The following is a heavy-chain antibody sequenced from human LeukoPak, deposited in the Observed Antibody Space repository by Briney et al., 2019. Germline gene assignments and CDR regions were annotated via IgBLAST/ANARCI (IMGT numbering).Heavy chain of an antibody. J-gene: IGHJ4*02. CDR3: ARGGYYDSSGSDY. CDR1: GFTFSSYW. V-gene: IGHV3-74*01. CDR2: INSDGSST. D-gene: IGHD3-22*01. Sequence: GGTLRLSCAASGFTFSSYWMHWVRQAPGKGLVWVSRINSDGSSTSYADSVKGRFTISRDNAKNTLYLQMNSLRAEDTAVYYCARGGYYDSSGSDYWGQGTLVTVSS.